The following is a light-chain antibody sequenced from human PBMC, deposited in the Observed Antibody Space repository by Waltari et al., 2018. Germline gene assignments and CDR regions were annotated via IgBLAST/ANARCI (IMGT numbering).Light chain of an antibody. CDR1: QSISGW. Sequence: DIQMTQSPSTLSASVGDRVTITCRASQSISGWLAWDQQKPGKAPKLLIYGASNLKGEVPSRFSGSGSGTEFTLNISSLQPDDSATYYCQHYNSDRWTFGQGTRVEIQ. V-gene: IGKV1-5*01. CDR2: GAS. J-gene: IGKJ1*01. CDR3: QHYNSDRWT.